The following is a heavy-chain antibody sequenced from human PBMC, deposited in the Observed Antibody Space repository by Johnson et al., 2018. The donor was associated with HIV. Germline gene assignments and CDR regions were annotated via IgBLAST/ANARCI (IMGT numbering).Heavy chain of an antibody. CDR3: ARAPIYYYDSPRHAFDI. J-gene: IGHJ3*02. D-gene: IGHD3-22*01. CDR1: GFTFSNAW. Sequence: VQLVESGGGLVKPGGSLRLSCAASGFTFSNAWMNWVRQAPGKGLEWVSVIYSGGSTYYADSVKGRFTISRDNSKNTLYLQMNSLRAEDTAVYYCARAPIYYYDSPRHAFDIWGQGTMVTVSS. CDR2: IYSGGST. V-gene: IGHV3-66*01.